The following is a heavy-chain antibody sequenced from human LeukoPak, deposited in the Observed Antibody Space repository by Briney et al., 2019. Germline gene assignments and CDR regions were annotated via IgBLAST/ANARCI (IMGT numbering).Heavy chain of an antibody. CDR1: GFTFSSYG. J-gene: IGHJ3*02. D-gene: IGHD3-22*01. CDR3: ATFGSSGFAFDI. V-gene: IGHV3-33*01. Sequence: PGGSLRLSCAASGFTFSSYGMHWVRQAPGKGLEWVAVIWYDGSNKYYADSVKGRFTISRDNSKNSLYLQMNSLRAEDTAVYYCATFGSSGFAFDIWGQGTMVTVSS. CDR2: IWYDGSNK.